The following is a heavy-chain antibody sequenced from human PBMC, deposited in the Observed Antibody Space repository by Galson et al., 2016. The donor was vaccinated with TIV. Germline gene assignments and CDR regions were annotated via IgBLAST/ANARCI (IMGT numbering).Heavy chain of an antibody. CDR3: ARAIGKTVEYFGVLISRPYFDL. V-gene: IGHV1-18*01. CDR1: GYTFSNFG. CDR2: ISAYTGNT. J-gene: IGHJ2*01. D-gene: IGHD3-3*01. Sequence: SVKVSCKASGYTFSNFGISWVRQAPGQGPEWMGWISAYTGNTYYIEKFQGRVTMTTDTSASTAHMELRNLRSDDTAVYYCARAIGKTVEYFGVLISRPYFDLWGRGTLVTVSS.